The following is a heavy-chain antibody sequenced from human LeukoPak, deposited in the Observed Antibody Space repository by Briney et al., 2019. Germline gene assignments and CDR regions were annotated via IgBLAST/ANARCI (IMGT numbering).Heavy chain of an antibody. Sequence: PGGSLRLSCAASGFTFSSYAMHWVRQAPGKGLEWVAVISSDGSNNYYADSVKGRFTISRDNSKNTLYLQVNSLRAEDTAVYYCASQLPNDYWGQGTLVTVSS. J-gene: IGHJ4*02. CDR1: GFTFSSYA. CDR3: ASQLPNDY. CDR2: ISSDGSNN. V-gene: IGHV3-30-3*01. D-gene: IGHD1-1*01.